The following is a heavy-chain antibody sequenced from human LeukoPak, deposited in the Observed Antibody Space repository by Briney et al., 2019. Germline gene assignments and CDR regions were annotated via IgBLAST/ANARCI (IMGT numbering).Heavy chain of an antibody. J-gene: IGHJ4*02. CDR2: ISAYNGNT. D-gene: IGHD5-12*01. V-gene: IGHV1-18*01. Sequence: GASVKVSCKASGYTFTSNGISWVRQAPGQGLEWMGWISAYNGNTDYAQKFQGRVTMTTDTSASTAYMELRSLRSDDTAVYYCATSGGYDWRPHDYFDHWGQGTLVTVSS. CDR3: ATSGGYDWRPHDYFDH. CDR1: GYTFTSNG.